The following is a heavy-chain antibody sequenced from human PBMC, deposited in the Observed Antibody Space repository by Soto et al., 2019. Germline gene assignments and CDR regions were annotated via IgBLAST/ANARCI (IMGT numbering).Heavy chain of an antibody. CDR2: ISGYDGRT. CDR1: GYTFTSDG. D-gene: IGHD2-21*02. J-gene: IGHJ6*02. V-gene: IGHV1-18*01. Sequence: QVHLVQSGAEVKKPGASVKVSCKTSGYTFTSDGISWGRQAPGQGLEWLGWISGYDGRTNLAQKVQDRVTMTTDTSTGTVYMELSSLRTDDTAVYYCAREGDVPYYYYGMDVWGQGTTVTVSS. CDR3: AREGDVPYYYYGMDV.